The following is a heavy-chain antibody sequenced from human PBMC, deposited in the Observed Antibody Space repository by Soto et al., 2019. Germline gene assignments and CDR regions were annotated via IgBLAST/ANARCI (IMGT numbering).Heavy chain of an antibody. V-gene: IGHV1-69*01. D-gene: IGHD6-13*01. CDR1: GDLFNNYA. J-gene: IGHJ4*02. CDR3: AASSSVAAAGYFKF. Sequence: QVQLVQSGAEVKEPGSSVKVSCKATGDLFNNYAFNWVRQAPGQGLEWMGRISPLFSTTNYAQKFQRRVKIGADELTTSVYLEVSNLESEDTAMYYCAASSSVAAAGYFKFWGQGTLVTVSP. CDR2: ISPLFSTT.